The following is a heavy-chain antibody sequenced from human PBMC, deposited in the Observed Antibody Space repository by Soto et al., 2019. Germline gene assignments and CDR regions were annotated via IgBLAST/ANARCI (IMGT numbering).Heavy chain of an antibody. J-gene: IGHJ4*02. CDR2: INSDGSST. CDR3: VRTSLVVAAATREDY. Sequence: EVQLVESGGGLVQPGGSLRLSCAASGFTFSSYWMHWVRQAPGKGLVWVSRINSDGSSTSYADSVKVRFTISRDNAKTTLYLQMNSLRAEDTAVYYCVRTSLVVAAATREDYWGQGTLVTVSS. D-gene: IGHD2-15*01. V-gene: IGHV3-74*01. CDR1: GFTFSSYW.